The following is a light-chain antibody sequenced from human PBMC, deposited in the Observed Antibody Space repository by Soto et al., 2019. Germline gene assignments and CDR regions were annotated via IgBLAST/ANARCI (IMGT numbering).Light chain of an antibody. CDR3: QSYDNSLSGSWV. CDR2: GNS. V-gene: IGLV1-40*01. J-gene: IGLJ3*02. Sequence: QSAVPQPPSASGTPGQRVTISCSGSSSNIGANYVSWYHQIAGTAPKLLIYGNSNRPSGVPDRFSGSKSGTSASLAINGLQAEDEAHYYCQSYDNSLSGSWVFGGGTKLTVL. CDR1: SSNIGANY.